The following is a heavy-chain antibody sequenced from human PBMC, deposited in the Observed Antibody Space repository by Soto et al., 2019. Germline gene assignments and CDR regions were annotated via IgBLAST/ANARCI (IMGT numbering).Heavy chain of an antibody. CDR3: ARVLADYYDSSGPTRPHDAFDI. J-gene: IGHJ3*02. V-gene: IGHV1-69*01. Sequence: QVQLVQSGAEVKKPGSSVKVSCKASGGTFSSYAISWVRQAPGQGLEWMGGIIPIFGTANYAQKFQGRVTITADESTSTDYMELSSLRAEDTAVYYCARVLADYYDSSGPTRPHDAFDIWGQGTMVTVSS. CDR2: IIPIFGTA. CDR1: GGTFSSYA. D-gene: IGHD3-22*01.